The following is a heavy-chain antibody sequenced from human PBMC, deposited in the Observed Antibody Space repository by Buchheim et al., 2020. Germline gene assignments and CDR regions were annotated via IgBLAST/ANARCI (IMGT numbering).Heavy chain of an antibody. V-gene: IGHV3-30*18. D-gene: IGHD3-22*01. Sequence: QVQLVESGGGVVQPGRSLRLSCAASRFTFSSYGMHWVRQAPGKGLEWVALISYKGSKKYYADSVKGRFTLSRDSSKNTLYLQMNSLRAEDTAVYYCAKEEMAYYYDSSGYYYAYYFDYWGQGTL. CDR1: RFTFSSYG. J-gene: IGHJ4*02. CDR2: ISYKGSKK. CDR3: AKEEMAYYYDSSGYYYAYYFDY.